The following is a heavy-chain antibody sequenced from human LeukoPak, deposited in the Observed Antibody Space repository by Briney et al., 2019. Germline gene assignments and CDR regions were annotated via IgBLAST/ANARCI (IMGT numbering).Heavy chain of an antibody. V-gene: IGHV4-59*01. J-gene: IGHJ2*01. Sequence: SETLSLTCTVSGGSISSYYWSWIRQPPGKGLEWIGYIYYSGSTNYNPSLKSRVTISVDTSKNQFSLKLSSVTAADTAVYYCAIFSGQTRYFDLWGRGTLVTVSS. CDR1: GGSISSYY. D-gene: IGHD2-15*01. CDR2: IYYSGST. CDR3: AIFSGQTRYFDL.